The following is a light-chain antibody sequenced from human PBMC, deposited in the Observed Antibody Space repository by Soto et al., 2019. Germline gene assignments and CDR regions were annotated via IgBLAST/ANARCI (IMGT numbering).Light chain of an antibody. V-gene: IGKV3-11*01. CDR2: GVS. J-gene: IGKJ1*01. Sequence: EIVLTQSPATLSLSPGEGASLSCRASQNISTYLAWYQQRPGQFPRLLIYGVSKRAPAIPARFSGSGSGTDFTLTVSGLETEDFAAYYCQQRTNSPPWTFGQGTRVELK. CDR3: QQRTNSPPWT. CDR1: QNISTY.